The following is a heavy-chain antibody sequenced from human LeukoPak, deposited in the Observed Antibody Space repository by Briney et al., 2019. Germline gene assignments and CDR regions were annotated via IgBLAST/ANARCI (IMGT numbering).Heavy chain of an antibody. J-gene: IGHJ3*02. CDR1: GGTFSSYA. CDR2: IIPILDTP. Sequence: ASVKVSCKASGGTFSSYAINWVRQAPGQGLEWMGRIIPILDTPNYAQKFQGRVTITADKSTSTAYMELRSLRSDDTAVYYCARAPPLRDDAFDIWGQGTMVTVSS. CDR3: ARAPPLRDDAFDI. V-gene: IGHV1-69*04. D-gene: IGHD3-3*01.